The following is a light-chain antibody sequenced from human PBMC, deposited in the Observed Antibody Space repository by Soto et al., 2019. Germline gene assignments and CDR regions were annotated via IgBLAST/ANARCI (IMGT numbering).Light chain of an antibody. J-gene: IGKJ1*01. Sequence: EIVLTQSPGTLSLSPGERATLSCRASQSVGSNYLAWYQQKPGQAHRLLVYGASSRATGIPDRFSGSGSGTDFTLTISRLEPEDFAVYYCQQYGSSPPWTFGQGTKVEIK. CDR3: QQYGSSPPWT. CDR2: GAS. V-gene: IGKV3-20*01. CDR1: QSVGSNY.